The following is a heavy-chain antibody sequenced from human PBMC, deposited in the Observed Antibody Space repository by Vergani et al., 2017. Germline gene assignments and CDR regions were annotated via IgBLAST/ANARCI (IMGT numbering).Heavy chain of an antibody. V-gene: IGHV4-59*01. Sequence: QVQLQESGPGLVKPPGTLSLTCAVSGAAIKDFYWSWFRQPPGKGLEWIGYVYYTGSTTYNPSLKSRVTISVDTSNNQFSLRMTSLTAADTAIYFCARGNPYVDFDIWGQGTMITVSS. D-gene: IGHD3-16*01. CDR2: VYYTGST. CDR3: ARGNPYVDFDI. CDR1: GAAIKDFY. J-gene: IGHJ3*02.